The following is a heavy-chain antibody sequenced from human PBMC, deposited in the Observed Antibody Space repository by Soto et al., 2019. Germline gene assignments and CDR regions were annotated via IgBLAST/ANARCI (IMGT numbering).Heavy chain of an antibody. CDR3: ARESSSTVTTGGGGSAKDY. CDR1: GLTFSNYA. Sequence: QVHLVESGGCVVQPGRSLRLSCAASGLTFSNYAMHWVRRAPGKGLEWEAFISYDGTNRCYPDSVKGRFTISRDNSKDTLYLQRNSLKTEDTAVYYCARESSSTVTTGGGGSAKDYWGQGTLVTVSS. D-gene: IGHD4-17*01. CDR2: ISYDGTNR. V-gene: IGHV3-30-3*01. J-gene: IGHJ4*02.